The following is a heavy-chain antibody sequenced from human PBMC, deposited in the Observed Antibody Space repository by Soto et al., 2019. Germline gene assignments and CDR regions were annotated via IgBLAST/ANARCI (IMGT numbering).Heavy chain of an antibody. CDR1: DGYFGGYY. CDR3: ARATMVRGVPT. D-gene: IGHD3-10*01. Sequence: SETLCHTCAVYDGYFGGYYWRWIRQPPGKGLEWIGEINHSGSTNYNPSLKSRVTISVDTSKNQFSLKLSSVTAADTAVYYCARATMVRGVPTWGQGTMVTVSS. CDR2: INHSGST. J-gene: IGHJ3*01. V-gene: IGHV4-34*01.